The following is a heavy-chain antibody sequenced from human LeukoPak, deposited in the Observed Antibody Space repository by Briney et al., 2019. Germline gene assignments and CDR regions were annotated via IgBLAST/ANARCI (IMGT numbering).Heavy chain of an antibody. J-gene: IGHJ6*02. Sequence: ASVKVSCKASGGTFSSYAISWVRQAPGQGLEWMGRIIPILGIANYAQKFQGRVTITADKSTSTAYMELSSLRSEDTAVYYCARTDTGSTRSYYYYGMDVWGQGTTVTVSS. CDR2: IIPILGIA. CDR3: ARTDTGSTRSYYYYGMDV. CDR1: GGTFSSYA. V-gene: IGHV1-69*04. D-gene: IGHD2-2*01.